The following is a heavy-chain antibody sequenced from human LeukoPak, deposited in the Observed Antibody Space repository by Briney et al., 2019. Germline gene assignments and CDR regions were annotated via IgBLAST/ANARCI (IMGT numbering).Heavy chain of an antibody. CDR1: GESVSSDTAA. CDR3: ARAVGSGWGLVY. CDR2: TYYRSKWYN. V-gene: IGHV6-1*01. D-gene: IGHD6-19*01. J-gene: IGHJ4*02. Sequence: SQTLSLTCAISGESVSSDTAAWNWIRQSPSRGLEWLGRTYYRSKWYNDYAVSVKSRITVNPDTSKNQFSLQLKCVTPEDTAVYYCARAVGSGWGLVYWGQGTLVSVSS.